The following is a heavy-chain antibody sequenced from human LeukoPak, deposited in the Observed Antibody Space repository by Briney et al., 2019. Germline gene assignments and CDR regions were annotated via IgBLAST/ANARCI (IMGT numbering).Heavy chain of an antibody. V-gene: IGHV1-18*01. Sequence: GASVKVSCKAPGYTFTSYGISWVRQAPGQGLEWMGWISAYNGNTNYAQKLQGRVTMTTDTSTSTAYMELRSLRSDDTAVYYCAREYCSSTSCTLGYYYMDVWGKGTTVTVSS. CDR1: GYTFTSYG. J-gene: IGHJ6*03. CDR3: AREYCSSTSCTLGYYYMDV. D-gene: IGHD2-2*01. CDR2: ISAYNGNT.